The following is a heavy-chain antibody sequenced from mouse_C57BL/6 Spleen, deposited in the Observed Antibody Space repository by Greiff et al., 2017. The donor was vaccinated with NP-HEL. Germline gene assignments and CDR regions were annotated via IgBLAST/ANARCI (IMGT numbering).Heavy chain of an antibody. CDR2: INPYNGGT. CDR3: AIYYYGSTGYFDY. Sequence: VQLQQSGPVLVKPGASVKMSCKASGYTFTDYYMNWVKQSHGKSLEWIGVINPYNGGTSYNQKFKGKATLTVDKSSSTAYMELNSLTSEDSAVYYCAIYYYGSTGYFDYWGQGTTLTVSS. D-gene: IGHD1-1*01. V-gene: IGHV1-19*01. J-gene: IGHJ2*01. CDR1: GYTFTDYY.